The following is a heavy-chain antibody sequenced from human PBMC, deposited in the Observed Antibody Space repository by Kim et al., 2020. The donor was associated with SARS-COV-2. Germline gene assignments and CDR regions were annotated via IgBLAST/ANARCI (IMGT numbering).Heavy chain of an antibody. CDR3: TSVTRYPLPNYYYGMDV. J-gene: IGHJ6*02. D-gene: IGHD4-17*01. V-gene: IGHV3-73*01. Sequence: VKGRFTISRDDSKNTAYLQMNSLKTEDTAVYYCTSVTRYPLPNYYYGMDVWGQGTTVTVSS.